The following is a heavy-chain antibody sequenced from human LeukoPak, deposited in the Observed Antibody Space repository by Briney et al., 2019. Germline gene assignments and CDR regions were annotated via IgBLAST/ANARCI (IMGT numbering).Heavy chain of an antibody. CDR1: GFTFSTYA. V-gene: IGHV3-23*01. CDR3: SKGVGATRAITWFDP. J-gene: IGHJ5*02. D-gene: IGHD1-26*01. CDR2: ISGSGGNT. Sequence: GGSLRLSCAASGFTFSTYAMSWVRQAPGKGLEWVSAISGSGGNTYHADSVRGRFTISRDNSKNTLYLQMSSLRAEDTAVYYCSKGVGATRAITWFDPWGQETLVTVSS.